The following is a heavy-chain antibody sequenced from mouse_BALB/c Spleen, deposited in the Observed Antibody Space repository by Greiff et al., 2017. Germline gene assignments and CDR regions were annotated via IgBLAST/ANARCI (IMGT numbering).Heavy chain of an antibody. CDR3: ARLTGSSWYFDV. Sequence: EVMLVESGGGLVQPGGSLKLSCAASGFTFSSFGMHWVRQAPEKGLEWVAYISSGSSTIYYADTVKGRFTISRDNPKNTLFLQMTSLRSEDTAMYYCARLTGSSWYFDVWGAGTTVTVSS. CDR1: GFTFSSFG. CDR2: ISSGSSTI. J-gene: IGHJ1*01. V-gene: IGHV5-17*02. D-gene: IGHD1-1*01.